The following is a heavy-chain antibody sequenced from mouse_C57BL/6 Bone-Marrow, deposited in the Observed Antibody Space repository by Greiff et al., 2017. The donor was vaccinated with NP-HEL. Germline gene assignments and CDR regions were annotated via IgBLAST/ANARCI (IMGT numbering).Heavy chain of an antibody. V-gene: IGHV3-6*01. D-gene: IGHD2-14*01. CDR3: ARYDRFRYYFDY. CDR1: GYSITSGYY. Sequence: EVQLQQSGPGLVKPSQSLSLTCSVTGYSITSGYYWNWIRQFPGNKLEWMGYISYDGSNNYNPSLKNRISITRDTSKNQFFLKLNSVTTEDTATYYCARYDRFRYYFDYWGQGTTLTVSS. J-gene: IGHJ2*01. CDR2: ISYDGSN.